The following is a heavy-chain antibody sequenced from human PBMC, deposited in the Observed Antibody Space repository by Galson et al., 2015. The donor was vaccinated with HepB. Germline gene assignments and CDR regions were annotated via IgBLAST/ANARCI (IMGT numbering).Heavy chain of an antibody. J-gene: IGHJ5*02. D-gene: IGHD3-22*01. CDR1: GYTFTSYG. V-gene: IGHV1-18*04. Sequence: SVKVSCKASGYTFTSYGISWVRQAPGQGLEWMGWISAYNGNTNYAQKLQGRVTMTTDTSTSTAYMELRSLRSDDTAVYYCARESRLYDSSGYRTNWFDPWGQGTLVTVSS. CDR2: ISAYNGNT. CDR3: ARESRLYDSSGYRTNWFDP.